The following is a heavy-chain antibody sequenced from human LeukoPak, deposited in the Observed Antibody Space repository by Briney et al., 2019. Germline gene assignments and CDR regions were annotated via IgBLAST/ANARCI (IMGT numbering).Heavy chain of an antibody. CDR3: ARDWTFTRFSGSHPCAFDV. V-gene: IGHV3-53*05. D-gene: IGHD3-10*01. CDR2: IYSGDST. CDR1: GFTVRSNY. J-gene: IGHJ3*01. Sequence: GGSLRLSCAASGFTVRSNYMSWVRQAPGKGLEWVAIIYSGDSTYYADSVKGRFTISRDNSKNTLYLQMNSLRAEDTAVYYCARDWTFTRFSGSHPCAFDVWGQGTMVTVSS.